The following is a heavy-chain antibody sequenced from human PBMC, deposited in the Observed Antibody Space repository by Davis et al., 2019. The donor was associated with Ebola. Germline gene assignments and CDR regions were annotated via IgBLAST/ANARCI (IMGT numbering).Heavy chain of an antibody. CDR1: GGSFSGYY. CDR3: ARGSSSWLYYGMDV. D-gene: IGHD6-13*01. Sequence: MPSETLSLTCAVYGGSFSGYYWSWIRQPPGKGLEWIGEINHRGSTNYNPSLKSRVTISVDTSKNQFSLKLSSVTAADTAVYYCARGSSSWLYYGMDVWGQGTTVTVSS. CDR2: INHRGST. J-gene: IGHJ6*02. V-gene: IGHV4-34*01.